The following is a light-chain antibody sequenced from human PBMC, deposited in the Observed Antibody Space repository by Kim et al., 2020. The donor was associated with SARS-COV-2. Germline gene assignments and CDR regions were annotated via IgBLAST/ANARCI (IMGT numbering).Light chain of an antibody. CDR3: SSYTTSNTEV. V-gene: IGLV2-14*03. J-gene: IGLJ1*01. Sequence: QSALTQPASVSGSPGQSIAISCTGSSSDIGHHNYVSWYHQHPDKAPKVTIYDVYHRPSGVSDRFSGSKSGNTASLTISGLQTDDEATYYCSSYTTSNTEVFGTGTKVTVL. CDR2: DVY. CDR1: SSDIGHHNY.